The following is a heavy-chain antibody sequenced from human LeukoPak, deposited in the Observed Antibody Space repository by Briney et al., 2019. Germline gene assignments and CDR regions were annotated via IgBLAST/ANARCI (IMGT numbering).Heavy chain of an antibody. V-gene: IGHV1-69*05. CDR1: GGTFSSYA. CDR2: IIPIFGTA. J-gene: IGHJ6*03. CDR3: ARVDLGYSNYGWYYYYMDV. D-gene: IGHD4-11*01. Sequence: SVKVSCKASGGTFSSYAISWVRQAPGQGLEWMGGIIPIFGTANYAQKFQGRVAITTDESTSTAYMELSSLRSEDTAVYYCARVDLGYSNYGWYYYYMDVWGKGTTVTVSS.